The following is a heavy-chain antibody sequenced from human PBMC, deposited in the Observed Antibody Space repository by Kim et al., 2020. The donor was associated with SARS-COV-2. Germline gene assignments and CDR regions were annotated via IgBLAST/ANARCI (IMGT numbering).Heavy chain of an antibody. CDR1: GGSFSGYY. CDR2: INHSGST. J-gene: IGHJ5*02. CDR3: ARGFEDYGDYGPGSWFDP. V-gene: IGHV4-34*01. Sequence: SETLSLTCAVYGGSFSGYYWSWIRQPPGKGLEWIGEINHSGSTNYNPSLKSRVTISVDTSKNQFSLKLSSVTAADTAVYYCARGFEDYGDYGPGSWFDPWGQGTLVTVSS. D-gene: IGHD4-17*01.